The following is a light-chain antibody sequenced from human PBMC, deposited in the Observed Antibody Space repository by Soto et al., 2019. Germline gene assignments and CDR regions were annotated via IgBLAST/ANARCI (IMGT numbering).Light chain of an antibody. Sequence: DIQMTQSPSTLSASVGDRVTITCRASQSISSWLAWYQQKPGKVPKLLIYKASSLESGVLSRFSGSGSGTEFTLTISSLQPDDFATYYCQQYNTYPITFGPGTKVDIK. J-gene: IGKJ3*01. CDR2: KAS. CDR3: QQYNTYPIT. V-gene: IGKV1-5*03. CDR1: QSISSW.